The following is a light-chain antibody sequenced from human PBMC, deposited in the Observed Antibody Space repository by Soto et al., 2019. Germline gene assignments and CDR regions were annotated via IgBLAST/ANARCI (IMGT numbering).Light chain of an antibody. CDR3: QQYYSYPIT. CDR1: QGISSY. Sequence: IRMTQSPSSFSASTRDRVTITCRASQGISSYLAWYQQKPGKAPTLLIYAASTLQSGVPSRFSGSGSGTDFTLTISCLQSEDFATYYCQQYYSYPITFGQGTRLEIK. CDR2: AAS. J-gene: IGKJ5*01. V-gene: IGKV1-8*01.